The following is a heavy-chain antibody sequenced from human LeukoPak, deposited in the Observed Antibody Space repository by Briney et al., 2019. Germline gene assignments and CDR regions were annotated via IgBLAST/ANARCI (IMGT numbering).Heavy chain of an antibody. CDR3: ARDPRQGGDCWSATNWFDP. D-gene: IGHD3-3*01. J-gene: IGHJ5*02. CDR1: GASISSASYY. Sequence: PSETLSLTCTVSGASISSASYYWAWIRQPPGKGLEWIASMHYTGSTYFNPSLKSRVTISVDTSKNQFSLNLNSVTAADTAVYYCARDPRQGGDCWSATNWFDPWGQGTLVTVSS. CDR2: MHYTGST. V-gene: IGHV4-39*07.